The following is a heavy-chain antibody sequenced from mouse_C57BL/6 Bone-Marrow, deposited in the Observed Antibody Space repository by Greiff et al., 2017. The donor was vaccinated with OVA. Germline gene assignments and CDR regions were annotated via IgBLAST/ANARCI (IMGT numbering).Heavy chain of an antibody. CDR3: ARKGYYGRLDY. J-gene: IGHJ2*01. V-gene: IGHV1-59*01. Sequence: QVQLQQPGAELVRPGPSVKLSCKASGYTFTSYWMHWVKQRPGQGLEWIGVIDPSDSYTNYNQKFKGKATLTVDTSSSTAYMQLSSLTSEDSAVYYCARKGYYGRLDYWGQGTTLTVSS. D-gene: IGHD1-1*01. CDR2: IDPSDSYT. CDR1: GYTFTSYW.